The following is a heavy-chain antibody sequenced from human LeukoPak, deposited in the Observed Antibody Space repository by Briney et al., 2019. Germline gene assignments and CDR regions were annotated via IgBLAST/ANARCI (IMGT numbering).Heavy chain of an antibody. D-gene: IGHD5-24*01. CDR2: IYYSGDT. CDR3: ARGASGLALEMATIGRHFDY. Sequence: SETLSLTCTVSGGSISSHGYYWAWIRQPPGKGLEWIGNIYYSGDTYYNPSLKSRVTISVDTSKNQFSLKLSSVTAADTAVYYCARGASGLALEMATIGRHFDYWGQGTLVTVSS. CDR1: GGSISSHGYY. V-gene: IGHV4-39*01. J-gene: IGHJ4*02.